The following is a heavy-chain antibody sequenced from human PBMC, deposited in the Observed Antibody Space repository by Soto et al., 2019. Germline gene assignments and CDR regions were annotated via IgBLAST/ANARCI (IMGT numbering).Heavy chain of an antibody. Sequence: PSETLSLTCNVSGGSISSGDYYWSWIRHPPGKGLEWIGYIYYSGSTYYNPSLKSRVTISVDTSKNQFSLKLSSVTAADTAVYYCAREPLTGTTLHFDYWGQGTLVTVSS. D-gene: IGHD1-7*01. J-gene: IGHJ4*02. CDR3: AREPLTGTTLHFDY. CDR1: GGSISSGDYY. V-gene: IGHV4-30-4*01. CDR2: IYYSGST.